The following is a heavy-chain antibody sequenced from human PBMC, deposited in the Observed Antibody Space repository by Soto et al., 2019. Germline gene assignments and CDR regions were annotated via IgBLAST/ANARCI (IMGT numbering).Heavy chain of an antibody. D-gene: IGHD1-26*01. CDR1: TFSMYS. Sequence: EMQVVESGGGLVKPGGSLRLSCNFTFSMYSMNWVRQAPGKGLEWVASISSGSAFIKYADSVKGRFSISRDNAKNSVSLQMNSLRAEDTAMYYCTRDQGGSYDSWFDPWGRGTLVTVSS. CDR2: ISSGSAFI. CDR3: TRDQGGSYDSWFDP. J-gene: IGHJ5*02. V-gene: IGHV3-21*01.